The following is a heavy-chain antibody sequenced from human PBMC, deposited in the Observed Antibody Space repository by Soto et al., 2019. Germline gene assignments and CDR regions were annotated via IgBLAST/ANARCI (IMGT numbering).Heavy chain of an antibody. CDR2: TYYRSKWYN. J-gene: IGHJ6*02. D-gene: IGHD1-26*01. CDR3: ARVSSGSNSPKADYYNYGIDV. CDR1: VYSVSSNTAA. V-gene: IGHV6-1*01. Sequence: PSQNLSLTCAISVYSVSSNTAAWNWISQSPSRGLEWLGRTYYRSKWYNDYEVFVKSRITINPDTTKNQFYLQLDSVTPEDTDVYYCARVSSGSNSPKADYYNYGIDVWGQGTTVMVSS.